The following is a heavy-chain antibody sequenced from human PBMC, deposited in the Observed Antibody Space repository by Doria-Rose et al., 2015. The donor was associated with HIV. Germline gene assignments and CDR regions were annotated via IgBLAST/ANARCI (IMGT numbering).Heavy chain of an antibody. J-gene: IGHJ4*02. V-gene: IGHV2-26*01. CDR1: GVSLSSPGMG. CDR3: ARIKSSRWYHKYYFDF. CDR2: IFSEDAG. Sequence: QVTLKESGPVLVKPTETLTLTCTVSGVSLSSPGMGVSWIRQPPGKALEWLANIFSEDAGSYQTSLKSSLTISRDTSKSQVVLTMTDMDPVDTATYYCARIKSSRWYHKYYFDFWGQGTLVIVSA. D-gene: IGHD6-13*01.